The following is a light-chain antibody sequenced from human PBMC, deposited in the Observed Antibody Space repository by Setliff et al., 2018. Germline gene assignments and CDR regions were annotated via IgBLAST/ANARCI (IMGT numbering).Light chain of an antibody. CDR1: IIDVGSYNL. CDR2: EGS. CDR3: CSYASSSADV. J-gene: IGLJ1*01. V-gene: IGLV2-23*01. Sequence: QSVLTQPASVSGSPGQSITISCTGTIIDVGSYNLVSWYQQHPGKAPKLMIYEGSKRPSGVSNRFSGSKSGNTASLTISGLQAEDEADYYCCSYASSSADVFGTGTKVTV.